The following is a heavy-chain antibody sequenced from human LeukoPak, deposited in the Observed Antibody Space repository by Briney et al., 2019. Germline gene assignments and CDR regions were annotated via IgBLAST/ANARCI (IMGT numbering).Heavy chain of an antibody. J-gene: IGHJ4*02. CDR1: GYTFTSYG. CDR2: ISAYNGNT. V-gene: IGHV1-18*01. Sequence: ASVKVSCKASGYTFTSYGISWVRQAPGQGLEWMGWISAYNGNTNYAQKLQGRVTMTTDTSTSTAYMELRSLRSDDTAVYYCARDLRRIGYCSSTSCSKNYFDYWGQGTLVTVSS. CDR3: ARDLRRIGYCSSTSCSKNYFDY. D-gene: IGHD2-2*01.